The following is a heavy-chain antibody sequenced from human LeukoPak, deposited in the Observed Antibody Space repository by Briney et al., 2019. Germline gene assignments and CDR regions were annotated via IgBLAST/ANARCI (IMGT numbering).Heavy chain of an antibody. D-gene: IGHD5-18*01. Sequence: ASVKVSCKASGYTCTAYYMHWVRQAPGQGLEWMGSINPDSGGTNYAQKFQGRVTMTRDTSISTAYMELSRLRSDDTAVYYCARVWIHDAYYYMDVWGKGTTVTISS. V-gene: IGHV1-2*02. CDR1: GYTCTAYY. J-gene: IGHJ6*03. CDR2: INPDSGGT. CDR3: ARVWIHDAYYYMDV.